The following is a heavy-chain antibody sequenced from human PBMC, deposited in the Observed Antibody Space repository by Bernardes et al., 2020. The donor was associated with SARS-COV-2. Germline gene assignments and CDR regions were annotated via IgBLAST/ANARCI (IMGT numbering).Heavy chain of an antibody. D-gene: IGHD2-2*01. V-gene: IGHV3-33*01. J-gene: IGHJ4*02. CDR2: IWYDGSNK. CDR1: GFTFSSYG. Sequence: GGSLRLSCAASGFTFSSYGMHWVRQAPGKGLEWVAVIWYDGSNKYYADSVKGRFTISRDNSKNTLYLQMNSLRAEDTAVYYCARDQEDIVVVPAAIPFDYWGQGTLVTVSS. CDR3: ARDQEDIVVVPAAIPFDY.